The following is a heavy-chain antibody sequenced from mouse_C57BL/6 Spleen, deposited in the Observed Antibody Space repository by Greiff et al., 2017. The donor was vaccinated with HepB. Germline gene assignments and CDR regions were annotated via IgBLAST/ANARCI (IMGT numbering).Heavy chain of an antibody. CDR1: GYTFTSYW. Sequence: VQLQQSGAELVKAGASVKMSCKASGYTFTSYWMHWVKQRLGQGLEWFAETNPTNGRTYYNEKFKSKATLTVDKSSSTAYMLLRDPTFEDSAVYYCARIKKIVATYFDYWGQGTTLAVSS. D-gene: IGHD1-1*01. J-gene: IGHJ2*01. V-gene: IGHV1S81*02. CDR2: TNPTNGRT. CDR3: ARIKKIVATYFDY.